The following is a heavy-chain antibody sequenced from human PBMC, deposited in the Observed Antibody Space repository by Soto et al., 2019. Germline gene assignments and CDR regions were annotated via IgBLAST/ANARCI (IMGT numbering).Heavy chain of an antibody. Sequence: QGLEWMGWMSPNSGNTGYAQKFQGRATMTRNTSISTAYMELSSLRSEDTAVYYCARGSGQRFLEWLPYYYYYMDVWGKGTTVTVSS. V-gene: IGHV1-8*01. CDR2: MSPNSGNT. CDR3: ARGSGQRFLEWLPYYYYYMDV. D-gene: IGHD3-3*01. J-gene: IGHJ6*03.